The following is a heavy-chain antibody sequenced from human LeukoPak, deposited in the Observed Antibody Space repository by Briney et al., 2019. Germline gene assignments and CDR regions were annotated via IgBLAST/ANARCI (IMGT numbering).Heavy chain of an antibody. D-gene: IGHD3-22*01. CDR2: IWYDGSNK. V-gene: IGHV3-33*01. CDR1: GFTFSSYG. J-gene: IGHJ4*02. CDR3: ARSITRTDNSGSCDY. Sequence: GGSLRLSCAASGFTFSSYGMHWVRQAPGKGLEWVAVIWYDGSNKYYADSVKGRFTISRDNSKNTLYVQMNSLRAEDTAVYYCARSITRTDNSGSCDYWGQGTLVTVSS.